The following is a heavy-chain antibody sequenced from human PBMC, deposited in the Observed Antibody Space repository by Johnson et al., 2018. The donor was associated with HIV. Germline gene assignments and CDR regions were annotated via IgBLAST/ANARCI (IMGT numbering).Heavy chain of an antibody. D-gene: IGHD2-2*01. CDR3: ASDPVPAAIRAFDI. CDR1: GFTFSSYW. J-gene: IGHJ3*02. V-gene: IGHV3-7*01. CDR2: IKQDGSEK. Sequence: VQLVESGGGLVQPGGSLRLSCAASGFTFSSYWMSWVRQAPGKGLEWVANIKQDGSEKYYVDYVKGRFTISRDNAKNSRYLQMNSLRAEDTAVYYCASDPVPAAIRAFDIWGQGTMVTVSS.